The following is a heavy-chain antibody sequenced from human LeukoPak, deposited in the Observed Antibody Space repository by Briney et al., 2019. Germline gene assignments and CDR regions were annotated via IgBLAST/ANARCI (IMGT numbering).Heavy chain of an antibody. D-gene: IGHD6-13*01. CDR3: ARGSSSWSHEFDP. V-gene: IGHV4-39*01. CDR2: IYYSGST. CDR1: GGSISSSRYY. J-gene: IGHJ5*02. Sequence: PSETLSLTCTVSGGSISSSRYYWGWIPQPPARGVVWIGSIYYSGSTYYNPSLKSRVTISVDTSKNQCSLKLSSVTAADTAVYYCARGSSSWSHEFDPWGQGTLVTVSS.